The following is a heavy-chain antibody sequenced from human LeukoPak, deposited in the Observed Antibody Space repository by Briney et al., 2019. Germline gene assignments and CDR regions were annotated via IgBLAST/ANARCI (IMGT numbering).Heavy chain of an antibody. CDR3: AGSESSSGYRRNDAFDI. CDR2: ISSSSSYI. CDR1: GFTFSSYS. Sequence: KPGGSLRLSCAASGFTFSSYSMNWVRQAPGKGLEWVSSISSSSSYIYYADSVKGRFTISRDNAKNSLYLQMNSLRAEDTAVYYCAGSESSSGYRRNDAFDIWGQGTMVTVSS. D-gene: IGHD3-22*01. V-gene: IGHV3-21*01. J-gene: IGHJ3*02.